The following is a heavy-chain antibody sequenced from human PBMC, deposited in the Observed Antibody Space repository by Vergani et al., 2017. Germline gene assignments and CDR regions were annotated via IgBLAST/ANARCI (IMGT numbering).Heavy chain of an antibody. V-gene: IGHV3-30*18. CDR3: ANQPPQYYYYYMDV. CDR1: GFTFSSYG. Sequence: QVQLVESGGGVVQPGRSLRLSCAASGFTFSSYGMHWVRQAPGKGLEWVAVISYDGSNKYYADSVKGRFTISRDNSKNTLYLQMNSLRAEDTAVYYCANQPPQYYYYYMDVWGKGTTVTVS. J-gene: IGHJ6*03. CDR2: ISYDGSNK.